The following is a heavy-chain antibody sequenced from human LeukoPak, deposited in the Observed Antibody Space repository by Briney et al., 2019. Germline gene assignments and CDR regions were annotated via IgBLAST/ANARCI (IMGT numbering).Heavy chain of an antibody. D-gene: IGHD6-6*01. V-gene: IGHV3-30*02. CDR2: IRHDGSNK. CDR1: GFTFSSYG. CDR3: AKADSSSHLGPH. Sequence: GGSLRLSCAASGFTFSSYGMHWVRQAPGKGLEWVAFIRHDGSNKYYADSVKGRFTISRDNSKNTLYLQMNSLRAEDTAVYYCAKADSSSHLGPHWGQGTLVTVSS. J-gene: IGHJ4*02.